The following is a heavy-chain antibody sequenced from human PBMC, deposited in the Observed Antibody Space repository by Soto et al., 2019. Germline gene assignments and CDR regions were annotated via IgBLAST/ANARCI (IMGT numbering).Heavy chain of an antibody. Sequence: VGSLRLSCAASGFSLGSNSMAWVRQAPGERLQWISGISNDGSITFYVDSVRGRFTISRDTSRNTLYLQMDSLRVEDTALYFCAKWSGFGDAWGQGTLVTVSS. CDR3: AKWSGFGDA. V-gene: IGHV3-23*01. CDR2: ISNDGSIT. J-gene: IGHJ5*02. D-gene: IGHD3-10*01. CDR1: GFSLGSNS.